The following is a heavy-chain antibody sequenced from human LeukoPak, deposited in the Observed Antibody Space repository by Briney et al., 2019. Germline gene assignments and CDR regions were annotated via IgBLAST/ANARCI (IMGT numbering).Heavy chain of an antibody. CDR3: ATDHGATIGYFFDY. CDR1: GGSISSSYYY. J-gene: IGHJ4*02. D-gene: IGHD5-24*01. CDR2: ISYSGST. V-gene: IGHV4-31*03. Sequence: SETLSITCTVSGGSISSSYYYWTWIRQHPGKGLEWIGYISYSGSTYYNPSLKSRLTISVDTSKNQFSLTLTSVTAADTAVYYCATDHGATIGYFFDYWGQGTLVTVSS.